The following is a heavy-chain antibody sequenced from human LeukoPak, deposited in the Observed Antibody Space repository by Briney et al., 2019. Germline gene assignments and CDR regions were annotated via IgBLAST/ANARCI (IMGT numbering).Heavy chain of an antibody. CDR2: FDPEDGET. J-gene: IGHJ4*02. Sequence: ASVKVSCKVSRHTLTELSTHWVRQAPGKGLEWMGGFDPEDGETIYAQKFQGRVTMTEDTSTDTAYMELSSLRSEDTAVYYCATRHQGYYDSGFDYWGQGTLVTVSS. CDR3: ATRHQGYYDSGFDY. D-gene: IGHD3-10*01. V-gene: IGHV1-24*01. CDR1: RHTLTELS.